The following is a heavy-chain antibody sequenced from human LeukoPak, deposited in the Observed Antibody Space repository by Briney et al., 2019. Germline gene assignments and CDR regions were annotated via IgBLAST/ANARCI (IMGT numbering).Heavy chain of an antibody. D-gene: IGHD3-10*01. CDR3: AKDPSPYYYGSGSYPWFDP. J-gene: IGHJ5*02. Sequence: GGSLRLSCAASGFTFDDYAMHWVRQAPGKGLEWVSGISWNSGSIGYADSVKGRFTISRDNSKNSLYLQMNSLRAEDTALYYCAKDPSPYYYGSGSYPWFDPWGQGTLVTVSS. CDR1: GFTFDDYA. CDR2: ISWNSGSI. V-gene: IGHV3-9*01.